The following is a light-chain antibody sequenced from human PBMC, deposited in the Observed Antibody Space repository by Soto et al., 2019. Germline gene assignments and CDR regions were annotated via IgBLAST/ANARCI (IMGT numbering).Light chain of an antibody. CDR1: QSVSSNF. V-gene: IGKV3-20*01. Sequence: EIVLTQSPGTLSLSPGERATLSCRASQSVSSNFLAWYQQEPGQAPRLLIYGASSRATGIPDRFSGSGSGTDFTLTISRLEPEDFAVYYCQQYDTSPLTFGGGTKVDIK. CDR2: GAS. CDR3: QQYDTSPLT. J-gene: IGKJ4*01.